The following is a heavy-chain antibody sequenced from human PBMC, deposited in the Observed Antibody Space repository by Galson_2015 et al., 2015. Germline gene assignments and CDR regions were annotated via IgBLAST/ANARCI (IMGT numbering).Heavy chain of an antibody. V-gene: IGHV3-23*01. CDR2: ISGSGGST. CDR3: AKSSSPGATSLDAFEV. D-gene: IGHD1-26*01. CDR1: GFTFNNYA. Sequence: SLRLSCAASGFTFNNYAMNWVRQAPGKGLEWVSVISGSGGSTYYADSVKGRFTISRTNSKNTLYLQMNSLTAEDTAVYYCAKSSSPGATSLDAFEVWGQGTMVTVSS. J-gene: IGHJ3*01.